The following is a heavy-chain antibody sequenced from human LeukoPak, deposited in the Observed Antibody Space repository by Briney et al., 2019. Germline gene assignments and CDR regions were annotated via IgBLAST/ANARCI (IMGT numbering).Heavy chain of an antibody. V-gene: IGHV4-59*08. CDR1: GDSIGSYF. Sequence: PSETLSLTCFVSGDSIGSYFWSWIRQSPGKGLEWIGYIHYSRGGNYNPSLRSRVAISVDTSKNQFSLKLSSVTAADTAVYYCARLSRGYSGYDPYRADYWGQGTLVTVSS. D-gene: IGHD5-12*01. J-gene: IGHJ4*02. CDR2: IHYSRGG. CDR3: ARLSRGYSGYDPYRADY.